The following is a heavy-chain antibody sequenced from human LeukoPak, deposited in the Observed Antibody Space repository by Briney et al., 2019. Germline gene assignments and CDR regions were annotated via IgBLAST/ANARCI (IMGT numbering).Heavy chain of an antibody. CDR1: GYTFTGYY. V-gene: IGHV1-46*01. CDR2: INPSGDST. CDR3: ARATVTTFNWFDP. D-gene: IGHD4-17*01. Sequence: ASVKVSCKASGYTFTGYYMHWVRQAPGQGLEWMGIINPSGDSTNYAQKFQGRVTMTRDTSTSTVYMELSSLRSEDTAVYYCARATVTTFNWFDPWGQGTVVTVSS. J-gene: IGHJ5*02.